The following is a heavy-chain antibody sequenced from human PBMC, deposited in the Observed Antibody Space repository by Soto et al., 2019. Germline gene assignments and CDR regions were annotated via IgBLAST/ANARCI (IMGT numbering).Heavy chain of an antibody. CDR3: ARFMITFGGVIVNYGMDV. CDR2: ISAYNGNT. Sequence: ASVKVSCKASGYTFTSYGISWVRQAPGQGLEWMGWISAYNGNTNYAQKLQGRVTMTTDTSTSTAYMELRSLRSDDTAVYYCARFMITFGGVIVNYGMDVWGQGTTVTVS. D-gene: IGHD3-16*02. J-gene: IGHJ6*02. V-gene: IGHV1-18*01. CDR1: GYTFTSYG.